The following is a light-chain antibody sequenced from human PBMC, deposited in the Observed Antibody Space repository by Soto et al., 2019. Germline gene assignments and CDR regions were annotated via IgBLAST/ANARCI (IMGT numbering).Light chain of an antibody. Sequence: QSALTQPASVSGSPGPSITISCTGTSSDVGGYNYVSWYQQHPGQAPKLMIYDVSNRPSGVSNRFSGSKSGNTASLTISGLQAEDEADYYCSSYTSSSTYVVFGGGTKVTVL. J-gene: IGLJ2*01. V-gene: IGLV2-14*01. CDR3: SSYTSSSTYVV. CDR1: SSDVGGYNY. CDR2: DVS.